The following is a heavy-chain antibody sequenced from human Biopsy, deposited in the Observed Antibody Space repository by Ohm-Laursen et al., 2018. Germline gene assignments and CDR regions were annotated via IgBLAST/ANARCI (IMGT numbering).Heavy chain of an antibody. CDR2: FAPENGKT. CDR3: AADINVWNVNY. Sequence: ASSVTVSCKVSGYTLNELSMHWVRQVPGKGLEWMGGFAPENGKTVYAQNFQARVSLTEDTSTDTAYMELRSLRSEDTAVYYCAADINVWNVNYWGQGTRVTVSS. D-gene: IGHD1-1*01. CDR1: GYTLNELS. V-gene: IGHV1-24*01. J-gene: IGHJ4*02.